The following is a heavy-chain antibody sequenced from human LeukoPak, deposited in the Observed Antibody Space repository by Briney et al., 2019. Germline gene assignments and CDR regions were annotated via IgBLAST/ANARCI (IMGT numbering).Heavy chain of an antibody. CDR2: IYYSGST. V-gene: IGHV4-39*07. CDR3: ARLKGGPYGMDV. D-gene: IGHD1-26*01. CDR1: GGSISSSSYY. J-gene: IGHJ6*02. Sequence: SETLSLTCTVSGGSISSSSYYWGWIRQPPGKGLEWIGSIYYSGSTYYNPSLKSRVTISVDTSKNQFSLKLSSVTAADTAVYYCARLKGGPYGMDVWGQGTTVTVSS.